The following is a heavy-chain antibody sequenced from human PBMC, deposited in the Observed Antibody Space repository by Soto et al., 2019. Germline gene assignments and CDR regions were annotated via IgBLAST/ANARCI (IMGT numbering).Heavy chain of an antibody. V-gene: IGHV4-31*03. CDR3: ARAPAGGYYYYYMDV. J-gene: IGHJ6*03. CDR1: GGSISSGGYY. Sequence: SETLSLTCTVSGGSISSGGYYWSWIRQHPGKGLEWIGYIYYSGSTYYNPSLKSRVTISVDTSKNQFSLKLSSVTAADTAVYYCARAPAGGYYYYYMDVWGKGTTVTVSS. D-gene: IGHD3-10*01. CDR2: IYYSGST.